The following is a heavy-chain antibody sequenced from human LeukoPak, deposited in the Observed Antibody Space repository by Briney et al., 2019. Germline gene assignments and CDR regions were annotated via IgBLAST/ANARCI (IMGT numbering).Heavy chain of an antibody. Sequence: GGSLRLSCVASGFKFSTYWMSWVRQAPGKWLEWVANIKQDGSDKYYVDSVKGRFTISRDNTKNSLYLQMNSLRAEDTAVYYCASYILTGYYNGHDAFDIWGQGTMVIVSS. J-gene: IGHJ3*02. CDR3: ASYILTGYYNGHDAFDI. CDR1: GFKFSTYW. D-gene: IGHD3-9*01. CDR2: IKQDGSDK. V-gene: IGHV3-7*01.